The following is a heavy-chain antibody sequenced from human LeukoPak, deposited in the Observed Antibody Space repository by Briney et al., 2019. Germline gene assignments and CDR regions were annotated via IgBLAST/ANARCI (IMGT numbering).Heavy chain of an antibody. D-gene: IGHD3-22*01. CDR1: GYTLTELS. CDR2: FDPEDGET. V-gene: IGHV1-24*01. CDR3: ATIVVVEGFFYYFDY. Sequence: ASVKVSCKVSGYTLTELSMHWVRQAPGRGLEWMGGFDPEDGETIYAQKFQGRVTMTEDTSTDTAYMELSSLRSEDTAVYYCATIVVVEGFFYYFDYWGQGTLVTVSS. J-gene: IGHJ4*02.